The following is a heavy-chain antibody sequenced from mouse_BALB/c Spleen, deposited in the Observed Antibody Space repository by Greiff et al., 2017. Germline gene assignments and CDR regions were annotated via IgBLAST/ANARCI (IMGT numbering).Heavy chain of an antibody. CDR3: AREGGSSFAWFAY. CDR2: ISNGGGST. J-gene: IGHJ3*01. CDR1: GFTFSSYT. D-gene: IGHD1-1*01. V-gene: IGHV5-12-2*01. Sequence: DVQLVESGGGLVQPGGSLKLSCAASGFTFSSYTMSWVRQTPEKRLEWVAYISNGGGSTYYPDTVKGRFTISRDNAKNTLYLQMSSLKSEDTAMYYCAREGGSSFAWFAYWGQGTLVTVSA.